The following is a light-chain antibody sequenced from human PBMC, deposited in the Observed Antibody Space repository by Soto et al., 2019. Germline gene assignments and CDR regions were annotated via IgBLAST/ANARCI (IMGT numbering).Light chain of an antibody. CDR2: DAS. Sequence: EIVLTQSPRTLSLSPGERATLSCRASQSVSSSDLAWYQQNPGQAPRLLIYDASTRATGIPDRFSGSGSGIDFTLTISRLEPEDFAVYYCQHYGNSRTFGQGTKVEIK. V-gene: IGKV3-20*01. CDR1: QSVSSSD. CDR3: QHYGNSRT. J-gene: IGKJ1*01.